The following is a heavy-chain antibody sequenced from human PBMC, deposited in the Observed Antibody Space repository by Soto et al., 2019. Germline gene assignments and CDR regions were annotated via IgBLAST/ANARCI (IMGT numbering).Heavy chain of an antibody. CDR2: SIPIFGTA. D-gene: IGHD3-22*01. V-gene: IGHV1-69*06. Sequence: QVQLVQSGAEVKKPGSSVKVSCKASGGTFSSYAISWVRQAPGQGLEWMGGSIPIFGTANYAQKFQGRVTITADKSTSTAYMELSSLRSEDTAVYYCARDPSTSYYDRRGLGYWGQGTLVTVSS. CDR1: GGTFSSYA. CDR3: ARDPSTSYYDRRGLGY. J-gene: IGHJ4*02.